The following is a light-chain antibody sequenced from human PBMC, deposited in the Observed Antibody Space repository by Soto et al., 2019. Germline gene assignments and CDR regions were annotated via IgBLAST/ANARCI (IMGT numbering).Light chain of an antibody. CDR1: NSDVGRYDY. J-gene: IGLJ1*01. V-gene: IGLV2-11*01. CDR2: DVT. CDR3: SSFAGSYTHV. Sequence: SVLTQPPSVSGSPGQAVTFSCTGTNSDVGRYDYVSWYQQLPGEAPKLIIYDVTKRPSGVPTRFSGSKSGNTASLTISGLQAEDEADYFCSSFAGSYTHVFGSGTKVTVL.